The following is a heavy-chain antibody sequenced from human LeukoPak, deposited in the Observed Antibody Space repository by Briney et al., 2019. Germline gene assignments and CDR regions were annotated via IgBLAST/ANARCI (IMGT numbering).Heavy chain of an antibody. CDR3: ARDRREWELRRRNWFDP. Sequence: ASVKVSCKASGYTFTSYYMHWVRQAPGQGLEWMGIINPSGGSTSYAQKFQGRVTMTTDTSTSTAYMELRSLRSDDTAVYYCARDRREWELRRRNWFDPWGQGTLVTVSS. V-gene: IGHV1-46*01. CDR1: GYTFTSYY. D-gene: IGHD1-26*01. CDR2: INPSGGST. J-gene: IGHJ5*02.